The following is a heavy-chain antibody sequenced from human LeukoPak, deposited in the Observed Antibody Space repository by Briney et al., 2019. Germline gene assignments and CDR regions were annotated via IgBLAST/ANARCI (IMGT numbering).Heavy chain of an antibody. CDR1: GFTVSSNY. CDR2: ISSSSSYI. CDR3: ARDISSSWYQSFYYYGMDV. Sequence: GGSLRLSCAASGFTVSSNYMSWVRQAPGKGLEWVSSISSSSSYIYYADSVKGRFTISRDNAKNSLYLQMNSLRAEDTAVYYCARDISSSWYQSFYYYGMDVWGQGTTVTVSS. D-gene: IGHD6-13*01. J-gene: IGHJ6*02. V-gene: IGHV3-21*01.